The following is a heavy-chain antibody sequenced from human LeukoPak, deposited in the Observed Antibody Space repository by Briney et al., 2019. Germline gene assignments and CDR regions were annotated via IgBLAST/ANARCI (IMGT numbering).Heavy chain of an antibody. D-gene: IGHD5-18*01. CDR3: ARQEDNYDYFDY. CDR1: GGSISSSSXX. CDR2: XXXSGST. Sequence: PSETLSLTCTVSGGSISSSSXXXXXXRQPPXXXXXXXGXXXXSGSTYYNPXXXXXXXXSVDTSKNQFSLKLSSVTAADTAVYYCARQEDNYDYFDYWGQGTLVTVSS. V-gene: IGHV4-39*01. J-gene: IGHJ4*02.